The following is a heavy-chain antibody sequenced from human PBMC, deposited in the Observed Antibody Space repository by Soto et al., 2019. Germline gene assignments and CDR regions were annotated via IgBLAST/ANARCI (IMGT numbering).Heavy chain of an antibody. CDR3: ARGVGITIFGAVTTVPFFDC. CDR2: IYYSGTT. D-gene: IGHD3-3*01. J-gene: IGHJ4*02. V-gene: IGHV4-31*03. Sequence: QVQLQESGPGQVKPSQTLSLTCTVSGGSFSSGGYYWTWIRQHPGEGLEWIGYIYYSGTTYYNPALRSRVTIASDKSKNQFSLELSSVTAADMAVYFCARGVGITIFGAVTTVPFFDCWGQGTLVTVSS. CDR1: GGSFSSGGYY.